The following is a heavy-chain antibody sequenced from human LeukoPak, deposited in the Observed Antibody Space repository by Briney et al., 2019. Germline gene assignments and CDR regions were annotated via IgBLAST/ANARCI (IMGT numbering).Heavy chain of an antibody. CDR2: INTDGSST. V-gene: IGHV3-74*01. D-gene: IGHD2-15*01. CDR1: GFTFSNYW. CDR3: ARDPGWWYFDY. J-gene: IGHJ4*02. Sequence: GGSLRLSCAASGFTFSNYWMHWARQAPGKGLVWVSHINTDGSSTNYADSVKGRFTISRDNAKNTLYLQMNSLRAEDAAVYYCARDPGWWYFDYWGQGTLATVSS.